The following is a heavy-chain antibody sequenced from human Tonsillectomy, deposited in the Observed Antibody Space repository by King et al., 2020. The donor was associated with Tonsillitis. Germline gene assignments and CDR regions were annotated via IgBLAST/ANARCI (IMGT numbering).Heavy chain of an antibody. CDR1: GFSLSTSGMR. J-gene: IGHJ4*02. CDR3: ARSQYYYDSSGYYRDFDY. CDR2: IDWDDDK. Sequence: TLKESGPALVKPTQTLTLTCTFSGFSLSTSGMRVSWIRQPPGKALEWLARIDWDDDKFYSTSLKTRLTISKDTSKNQVVLTMTNMDPVDTATYYRARSQYYYDSSGYYRDFDYWGQGTLVTVSS. D-gene: IGHD3-22*01. V-gene: IGHV2-70*04.